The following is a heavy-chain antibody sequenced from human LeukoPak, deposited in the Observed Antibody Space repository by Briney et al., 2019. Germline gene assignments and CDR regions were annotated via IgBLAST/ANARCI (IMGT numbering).Heavy chain of an antibody. CDR3: ARAGLGDGYKRYYFDY. V-gene: IGHV4-59*01. CDR2: LYYMRGA. Sequence: SETLSLTCTVSGGSISGYYWSWSRQPPGKGVEWIGNLYYMRGAWYKSSLKSRVTTSVDTSRNEFSLKLSSVTAADTAVYYCARAGLGDGYKRYYFDYWGQGTLVTVSS. J-gene: IGHJ4*02. CDR1: GGSISGYY. D-gene: IGHD5-24*01.